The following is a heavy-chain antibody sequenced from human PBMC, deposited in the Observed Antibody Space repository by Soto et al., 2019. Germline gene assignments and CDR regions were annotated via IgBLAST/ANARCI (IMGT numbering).Heavy chain of an antibody. CDR3: PRPYSPYSISSDADY. D-gene: IGHD2-21*01. V-gene: IGHV1-18*01. J-gene: IGHJ4*02. Sequence: ASVKVSCKASGYTFTNSGITWVRQAPGQGLEWVGWISAYNGDTHYAQNLQDRVTMTTDTSTTTAYMELRSLRSDDTAVFYSPRPYSPYSISSDADYWGQGTLVTVSS. CDR1: GYTFTNSG. CDR2: ISAYNGDT.